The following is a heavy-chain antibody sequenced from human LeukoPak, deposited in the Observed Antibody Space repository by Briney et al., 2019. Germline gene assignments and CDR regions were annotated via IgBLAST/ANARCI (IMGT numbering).Heavy chain of an antibody. Sequence: GSLRLSCAASGFTFSSYAMSWVRQAPGKGLEWVSAISGSGGSTYYADSVKGRFTISRDNSKNTLYLQMNSLRAEDTAVYYCAKDPGDGDYGYYFDYWGQGTLVTVSS. J-gene: IGHJ4*02. CDR1: GFTFSSYA. CDR2: ISGSGGST. CDR3: AKDPGDGDYGYYFDY. V-gene: IGHV3-23*01. D-gene: IGHD4-17*01.